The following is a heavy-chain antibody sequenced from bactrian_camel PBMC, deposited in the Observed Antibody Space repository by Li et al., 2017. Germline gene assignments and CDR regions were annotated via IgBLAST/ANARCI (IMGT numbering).Heavy chain of an antibody. CDR2: ITSDGTT. CDR1: GSIFSMCA. V-gene: IGHV3S53*01. Sequence: HVQLVESGGGSVQAGGSLKLSCTSSGSIFSMCAMAWYRQAPGKERELVGSITSDGTTTYTDSVKGRVTISQDYAKNTMYLQMNSLKTEDTAVYRCQPYGRSYVDYNCRAGLGQGTQVTV. D-gene: IGHD4*01. J-gene: IGHJ4*01.